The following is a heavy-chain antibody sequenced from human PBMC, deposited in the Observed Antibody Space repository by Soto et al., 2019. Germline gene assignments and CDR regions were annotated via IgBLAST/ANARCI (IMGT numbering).Heavy chain of an antibody. V-gene: IGHV3-11*05. CDR3: ARDERGAAGIAH. CDR2: ISGSSSYT. Sequence: QVQLVESGGGLVKTGGSLRLSCAASGFTFSEHYMSWVRQAPGKGPEWVSHISGSSSYTAYAESVKGRFTISRDNAKNSLFLQMNSLRAEDTALYYCARDERGAAGIAHWGQGTLVTVSS. CDR1: GFTFSEHY. J-gene: IGHJ4*02. D-gene: IGHD6-13*01.